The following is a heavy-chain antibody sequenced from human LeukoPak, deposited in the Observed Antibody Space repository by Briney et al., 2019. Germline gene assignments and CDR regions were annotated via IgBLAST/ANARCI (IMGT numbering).Heavy chain of an antibody. V-gene: IGHV4-59*01. CDR3: ARGDGYDTLDY. J-gene: IGHJ4*02. CDR1: GGSINSYY. CDR2: IYYSGST. Sequence: SETLSLTCTVSGGSINSYYWSWIRQPPGKGLEWIGYIYYSGSTNYNPSLKSRVTISVDTSKNQFSLKLSSVTAADTAVYYCARGDGYDTLDYWGQGTLVTVSS. D-gene: IGHD5-12*01.